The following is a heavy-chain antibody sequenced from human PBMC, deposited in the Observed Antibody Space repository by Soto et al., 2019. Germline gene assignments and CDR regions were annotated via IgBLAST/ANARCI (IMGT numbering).Heavy chain of an antibody. CDR2: ISGSGGST. CDR1: GFTFNNYA. CDR3: AKDQTNWNYFDY. V-gene: IGHV3-23*01. D-gene: IGHD1-20*01. Sequence: GGSLRLSCAASGFTFNNYAMSWVRQTPGKGLEWVSGISGSGGSTYYADSVKGRFTISRDNSKHTLYLQMSSLRAEDTAVYYCAKDQTNWNYFDYWGQGTLVTVSS. J-gene: IGHJ4*02.